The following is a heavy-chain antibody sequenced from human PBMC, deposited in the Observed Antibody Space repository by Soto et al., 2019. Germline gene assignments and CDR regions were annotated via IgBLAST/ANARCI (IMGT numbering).Heavy chain of an antibody. V-gene: IGHV3-48*01. D-gene: IGHD2-15*01. J-gene: IGHJ4*02. Sequence: PGGSLRLSCAASGFTFSSYSMNWVRQAPGKGLEWVSYISSSSSTIYYADSVKGRFTISRDNAKNSLYLQMNSLKASDTAMYYCARQDCSAGSCYWVGYGYWGQGTLVTVSS. CDR1: GFTFSSYS. CDR3: ARQDCSAGSCYWVGYGY. CDR2: ISSSSSTI.